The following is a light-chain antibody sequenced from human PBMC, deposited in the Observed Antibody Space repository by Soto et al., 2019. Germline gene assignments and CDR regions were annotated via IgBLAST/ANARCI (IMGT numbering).Light chain of an antibody. J-gene: IGKJ1*01. CDR3: QQYDNWPWT. CDR1: QSVSSSY. Sequence: EIVLTQSPGTLSLSPGERATLSCRASQSVSSSYLAWYQQKPGQAPRLLIYGASSRATGIPDRFGGSGSGTDFTLTISSLQSEDFAVYYCQQYDNWPWTFGQGTKVDIK. CDR2: GAS. V-gene: IGKV3-20*01.